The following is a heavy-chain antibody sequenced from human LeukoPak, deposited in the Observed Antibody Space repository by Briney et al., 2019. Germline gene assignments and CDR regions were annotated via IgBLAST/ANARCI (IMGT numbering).Heavy chain of an antibody. CDR2: IRNKAYGGTA. D-gene: IGHD1-20*01. CDR1: GFTFGDYA. Sequence: PGGSLRLSCTASGFTFGDYAMSWVRQAPGKGLGWVGFIRNKAYGGTAKYAASVKGRFTISRDDSKSIAYLQMDSLKAEDTAVYYCARGIIGLRGLDYWGQGTLVTVSS. V-gene: IGHV3-49*04. J-gene: IGHJ4*02. CDR3: ARGIIGLRGLDY.